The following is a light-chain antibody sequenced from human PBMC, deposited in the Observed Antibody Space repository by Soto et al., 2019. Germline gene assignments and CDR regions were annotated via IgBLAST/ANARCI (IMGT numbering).Light chain of an antibody. V-gene: IGKV1-27*01. CDR3: QKYNSAPFT. CDR2: GGS. CDR1: VGISTF. J-gene: IGKJ3*01. Sequence: DIQMTQSPSSLSASVGDRVTITCRASVGISTFVAWYQQKPGKVPELLIYGGSSLQSGVPSRFSGRGSGTDCTLTISRLQPQDVATYYCQKYNSAPFTFGHGTKVDIK.